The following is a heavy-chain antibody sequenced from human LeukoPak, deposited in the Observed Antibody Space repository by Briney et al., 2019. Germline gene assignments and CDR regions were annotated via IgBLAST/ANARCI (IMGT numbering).Heavy chain of an antibody. CDR2: IYYSGST. J-gene: IGHJ4*02. V-gene: IGHV4-59*01. Sequence: SETLSLTCTVSGGSISSYYWSWIRQPPGKGLEWIGYIYYSGSTNYNPSLKSRVTISVDTSKNQFSLKLSSVTAADTAVYYCARGGGYSYGYYFDYWGQGTLVTVSS. CDR3: ARGGGYSYGYYFDY. CDR1: GGSISSYY. D-gene: IGHD5-18*01.